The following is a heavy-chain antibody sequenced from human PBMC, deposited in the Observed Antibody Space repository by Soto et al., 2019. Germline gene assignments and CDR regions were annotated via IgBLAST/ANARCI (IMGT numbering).Heavy chain of an antibody. CDR3: ARGHEYGGNSEAFEV. CDR2: ILPFFGTA. V-gene: IGHV1-69*13. D-gene: IGHD4-17*01. Sequence: QVHLVQSGAEVKKPGSSVKVSCKYSGGTFRTESINWVRQAPGQGLEWMGGILPFFGTADYAPRFRGRVTXXADGATTTAYMELSSLTSQDTAVYFCARGHEYGGNSEAFEVWGQGTMVTVSS. J-gene: IGHJ3*01. CDR1: GGTFRTES.